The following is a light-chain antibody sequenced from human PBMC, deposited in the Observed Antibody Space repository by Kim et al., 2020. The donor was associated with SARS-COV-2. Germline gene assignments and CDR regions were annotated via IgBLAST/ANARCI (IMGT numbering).Light chain of an antibody. CDR3: QQYDKDPYS. V-gene: IGKV1-5*03. J-gene: IGKJ2*03. CDR1: KSISSW. Sequence: SESIGVRVTISCRANKSISSWLAWYQQKPGKAPKLLIYKTSYLESGVPSGFSGSGSGTEFTLTIASLQPDDFATYYCQQYDKDPYSFGQGTKLEI. CDR2: KTS.